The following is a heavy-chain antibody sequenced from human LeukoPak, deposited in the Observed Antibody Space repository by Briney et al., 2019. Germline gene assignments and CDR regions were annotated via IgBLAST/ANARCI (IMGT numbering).Heavy chain of an antibody. D-gene: IGHD6-19*01. CDR1: KSSLSAWA. Sequence: GGSLRLSCAAAKSSLSAWAMHWVRQAPDKGLEWVAVISHDGSKKYYEESVKGRFTISRDNSKNTLYLQMNSLRAEDTAVYYCAKDHDGVVAGTFLVEWEPVSSAWGQGTLVTVSS. J-gene: IGHJ5*02. CDR3: AKDHDGVVAGTFLVEWEPVSSA. V-gene: IGHV3-30*04. CDR2: ISHDGSKK.